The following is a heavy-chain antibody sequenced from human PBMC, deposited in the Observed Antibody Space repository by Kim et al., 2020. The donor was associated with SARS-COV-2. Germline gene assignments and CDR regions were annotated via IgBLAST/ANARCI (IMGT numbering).Heavy chain of an antibody. Sequence: GGSLRLSCAASGFTFSSYAMHWVRQAPGKGLEWVAVISYDGSNKYYADSVKGRFTISRDNSKNTLYLQMNSLRAEDTAVYYCARDHAEDPPLLRNFDWLLPVIDYWGQGPLVTVSS. D-gene: IGHD3-9*01. CDR2: ISYDGSNK. V-gene: IGHV3-30*04. CDR3: ARDHAEDPPLLRNFDWLLPVIDY. CDR1: GFTFSSYA. J-gene: IGHJ4*02.